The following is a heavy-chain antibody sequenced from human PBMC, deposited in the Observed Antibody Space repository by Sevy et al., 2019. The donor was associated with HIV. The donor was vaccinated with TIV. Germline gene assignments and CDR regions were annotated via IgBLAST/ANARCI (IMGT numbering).Heavy chain of an antibody. CDR1: GFTFSDYY. D-gene: IGHD3-22*01. CDR2: ISSSGSTI. V-gene: IGHV3-11*01. CDR3: ARVYYYDSSGLDY. J-gene: IGHJ4*02. Sequence: GGSLRLSCAASGFTFSDYYMSWIRQAPGKGLEWVSYISSSGSTIYYAASVKGRFTISRDNAKNSLYLQMNSLRAEDTAVYYCARVYYYDSSGLDYWGQGTLVTVSS.